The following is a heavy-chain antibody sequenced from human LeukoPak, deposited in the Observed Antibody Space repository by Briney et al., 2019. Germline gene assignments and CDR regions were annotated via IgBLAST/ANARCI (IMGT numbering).Heavy chain of an antibody. CDR1: GFTFSSYS. CDR3: ARDRSTPSYYGFDP. V-gene: IGHV3-21*01. J-gene: IGHJ5*02. D-gene: IGHD3-22*01. CDR2: ISSSSSYI. Sequence: GGSLRLSWAASGFTFSSYSMNWVRQAPGKGLEWVSSISSSSSYIYYADSVKGRFTISRDNAKNSLYLQMNSLRAEDTAVYYCARDRSTPSYYGFDPWGQGTLVTVSS.